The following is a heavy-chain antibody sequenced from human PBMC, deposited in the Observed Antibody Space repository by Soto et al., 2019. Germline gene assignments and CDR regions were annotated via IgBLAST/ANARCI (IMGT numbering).Heavy chain of an antibody. Sequence: QVQLVQSGAEVKKPGSSVKVSCKASGGTFSSNSISWVRQAPGQGLEWMGGVIPMLNTAQYARKFQGRVTITADKSTNTSHMELRSLTSEDTAVYYCARDRGLFGDDNWGQGTRVTVAS. CDR3: ARDRGLFGDDN. D-gene: IGHD3-10*01. CDR2: VIPMLNTA. J-gene: IGHJ4*02. CDR1: GGTFSSNS. V-gene: IGHV1-69*14.